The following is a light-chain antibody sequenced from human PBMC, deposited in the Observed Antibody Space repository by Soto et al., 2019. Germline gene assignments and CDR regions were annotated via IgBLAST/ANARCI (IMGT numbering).Light chain of an antibody. CDR3: QQYNNWPPLT. CDR1: QSVSNIY. V-gene: IGKV3-20*01. J-gene: IGKJ4*01. Sequence: LVLTQSPGTLSLSPGETATLSCRASQSVSNIYLGWYQQKPGQAPRLLIFDGSSRATGIPDRFSGSGSGTDFTLTISRLEPEDFAVYYCQQYNNWPPLTFGGGTKVDNK. CDR2: DGS.